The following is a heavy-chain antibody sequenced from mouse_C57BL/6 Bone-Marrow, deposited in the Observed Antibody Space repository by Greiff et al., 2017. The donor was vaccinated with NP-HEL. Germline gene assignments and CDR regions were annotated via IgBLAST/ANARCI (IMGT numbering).Heavy chain of an antibody. CDR1: GYTFTSYW. V-gene: IGHV1-69*01. CDR2: IDPSDSYT. Sequence: QVQLQQSGAELVMPGASVKLSCKASGYTFTSYWMHWVKQRPGQGLEWIGEIDPSDSYTNYNQKFKGKSTLTVDKSSSTAYMQLSSLTSEDSAVYYCARNWDDYFDYWGQGTTLTVSS. CDR3: ARNWDDYFDY. J-gene: IGHJ2*01. D-gene: IGHD4-1*01.